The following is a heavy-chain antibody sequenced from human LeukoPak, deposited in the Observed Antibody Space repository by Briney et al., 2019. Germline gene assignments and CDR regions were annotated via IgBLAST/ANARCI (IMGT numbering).Heavy chain of an antibody. CDR1: GFTFSSYG. CDR2: ISYDGSNK. Sequence: PGGSLRLSCAASGFTFSSYGMHWVRQAPGKGLEWVAVISYDGSNKYYADSVKGRFTISRDNSKNTLYLQMNSLRAEDTAVYYCARGRRGYSYEELDYWGQGTLVTVSS. J-gene: IGHJ4*02. V-gene: IGHV3-30*19. CDR3: ARGRRGYSYEELDY. D-gene: IGHD5-18*01.